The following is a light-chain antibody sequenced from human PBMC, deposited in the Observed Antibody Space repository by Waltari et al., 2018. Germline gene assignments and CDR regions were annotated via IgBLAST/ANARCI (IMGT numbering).Light chain of an antibody. J-gene: IGKJ1*01. CDR3: QQTYSTGT. V-gene: IGKV1-39*01. CDR1: QSVTNY. Sequence: IQMTLSPSSLSASVGDRVTITCRASQSVTNYLHWFQQRPGKAPKMLISTASNLESGVPSRFSGSGSGTDFNFTISGLQPDDFATYYCQQTYSTGTFGQGTKVEVK. CDR2: TAS.